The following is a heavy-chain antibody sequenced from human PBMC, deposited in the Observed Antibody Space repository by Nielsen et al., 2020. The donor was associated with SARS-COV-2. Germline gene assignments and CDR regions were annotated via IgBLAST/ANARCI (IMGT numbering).Heavy chain of an antibody. Sequence: GESLKISCAASGFSVSNYAVTWVRQAPGKGLEWVSVISNSIKSTNYAESVKGRFTVSRDNAKNTVYLQMNSLRAEDTAVYYCVREGDGYHSYYYGLDVWGRGTTVTVSS. CDR1: GFSVSNYA. V-gene: IGHV3-23*01. J-gene: IGHJ6*02. CDR3: VREGDGYHSYYYGLDV. CDR2: ISNSIKST. D-gene: IGHD5-24*01.